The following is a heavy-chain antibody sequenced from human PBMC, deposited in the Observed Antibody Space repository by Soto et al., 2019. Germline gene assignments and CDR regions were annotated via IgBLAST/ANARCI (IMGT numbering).Heavy chain of an antibody. D-gene: IGHD3-10*01. CDR3: ARVTMVRGVITKRYFDY. Sequence: GASVKVSCKASGYTFTSYDINWVRQATGQGLEWMGWMNPNSGNTGYAQKFQGRVTMTRNTSISTAYMELSSLRSEDTAVYYCARVTMVRGVITKRYFDYWGQGTLVTVSS. CDR1: GYTFTSYD. J-gene: IGHJ4*02. CDR2: MNPNSGNT. V-gene: IGHV1-8*01.